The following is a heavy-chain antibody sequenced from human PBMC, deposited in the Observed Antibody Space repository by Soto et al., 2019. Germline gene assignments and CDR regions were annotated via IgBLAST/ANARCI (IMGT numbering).Heavy chain of an antibody. CDR2: ISAYNGNT. J-gene: IGHJ6*02. D-gene: IGHD3-10*01. CDR1: GYTFTSYG. V-gene: IGHV1-18*01. Sequence: ASVKVSCKASGYTFTSYGISWVRQAPGQGLEWMGWISAYNGNTNYAQKLQGRVTMTTDTSTSTAYMELRSLRSDDTAVYYCARNSPITMVRGVEYYYYGMDVWGQGTTVTVSS. CDR3: ARNSPITMVRGVEYYYYGMDV.